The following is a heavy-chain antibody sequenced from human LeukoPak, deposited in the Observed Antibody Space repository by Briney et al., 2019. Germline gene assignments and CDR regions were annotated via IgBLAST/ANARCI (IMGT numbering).Heavy chain of an antibody. J-gene: IGHJ3*02. CDR2: ISGSGDT. CDR1: GFSFTFYS. CDR3: AKDGYDPSAYYYGLAFDM. V-gene: IGHV3-23*01. Sequence: GGSLRLSCAASGFSFTFYSMNWVRQAPGKGLEWVSGISGSGDTYYADSVKGRFTVSRDISKNTLYLQMSSLRAEDTAVYYCAKDGYDPSAYYYGLAFDMWGQGTMVTVSS. D-gene: IGHD3-22*01.